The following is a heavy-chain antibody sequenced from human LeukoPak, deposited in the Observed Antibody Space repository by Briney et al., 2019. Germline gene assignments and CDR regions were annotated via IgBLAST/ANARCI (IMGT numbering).Heavy chain of an antibody. D-gene: IGHD2-8*01. J-gene: IGHJ4*02. Sequence: PGGSLRLSCAASGFTFSNFPMKWVRQAPGKGLKWVSSISGSRSYIYYADSVKGRFTISRDNAKNTLYLEMNSLRGEDTAVYYCARDSALVYASGTSDYWGQGTLVTVSS. CDR1: GFTFSNFP. CDR3: ARDSALVYASGTSDY. CDR2: ISGSRSYI. V-gene: IGHV3-21*06.